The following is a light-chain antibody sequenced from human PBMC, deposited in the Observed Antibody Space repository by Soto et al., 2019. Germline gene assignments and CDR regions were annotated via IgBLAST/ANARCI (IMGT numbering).Light chain of an antibody. V-gene: IGLV1-40*01. CDR2: DNT. CDR1: SSNIGAGYA. Sequence: QSVLTQPPSVSGAPGQRVTISCTGSSSNIGAGYAVHWYQQLPETAPKLLIYDNTNRPSGVPDRFSGSKSGTSASLAITGLQAEDEADYYCQSYDSNLSAYVVFGGGTKLTVL. J-gene: IGLJ2*01. CDR3: QSYDSNLSAYVV.